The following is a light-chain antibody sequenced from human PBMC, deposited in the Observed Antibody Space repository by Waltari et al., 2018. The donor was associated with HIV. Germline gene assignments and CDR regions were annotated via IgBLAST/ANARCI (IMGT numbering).Light chain of an antibody. V-gene: IGLV2-11*01. J-gene: IGLJ1*01. CDR1: SSDIGYFDY. Sequence: QSALTQPRSVSGSPGQSVTISCTGTSSDIGYFDYVSWYQQYPGKAPKVIIDEVNQRPSGVPDRFTGSKSGITASLTISGLQGDDEADYYCCSYAGSYTYVFGTGTKVNVL. CDR3: CSYAGSYTYV. CDR2: EVN.